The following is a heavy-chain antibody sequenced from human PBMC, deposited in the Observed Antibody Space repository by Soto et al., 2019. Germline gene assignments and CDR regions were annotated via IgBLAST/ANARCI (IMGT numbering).Heavy chain of an antibody. CDR2: IIPLSGTT. Sequence: SVKVSCTTSGGTFSNHAISWVRQAPGQGPEWMGGIIPLSGTTNYVPKFQGRVTITADESMTTAYMELSNLRYEDTAVYYCARGPDRSGFYLFDYWGQGTLVTVSS. D-gene: IGHD3-22*01. J-gene: IGHJ4*02. V-gene: IGHV1-69*13. CDR3: ARGPDRSGFYLFDY. CDR1: GGTFSNHA.